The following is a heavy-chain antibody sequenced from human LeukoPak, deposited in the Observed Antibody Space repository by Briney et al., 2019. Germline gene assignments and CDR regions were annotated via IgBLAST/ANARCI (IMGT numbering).Heavy chain of an antibody. CDR2: IRYDGSNK. V-gene: IGHV3-30*02. D-gene: IGHD1-1*01. Sequence: PGGSLRLSCAASGFTFSSYGMHWVRQAPGKGLEWVAFIRYDGSNKYYADSVKGRFTISRDNSKNTLYLQMNSLRVEDTAVYYCARLRGEAGTHLSYDYWGQGTLVTVSS. CDR1: GFTFSSYG. J-gene: IGHJ4*02. CDR3: ARLRGEAGTHLSYDY.